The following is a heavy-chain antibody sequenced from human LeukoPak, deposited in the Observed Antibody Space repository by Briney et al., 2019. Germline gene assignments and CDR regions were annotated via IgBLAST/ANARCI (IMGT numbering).Heavy chain of an antibody. V-gene: IGHV5-51*01. CDR3: ARTRIAVAGPPYYFDY. J-gene: IGHJ4*02. CDR1: GYSFTSYW. D-gene: IGHD6-19*01. CDR2: IYPGDSDT. Sequence: GESLKISCKGSGYSFTSYWIDWVRQMPGKGLEWMGIIYPGDSDTRYSPSFQGQVTISADKSISTAYLQWSSLKASDTAMYYCARTRIAVAGPPYYFDYWGQGTLVTVSS.